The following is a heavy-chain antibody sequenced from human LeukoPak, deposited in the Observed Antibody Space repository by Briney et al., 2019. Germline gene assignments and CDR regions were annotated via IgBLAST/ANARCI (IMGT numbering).Heavy chain of an antibody. J-gene: IGHJ5*02. V-gene: IGHV7-4-1*02. CDR2: INTNTGNP. Sequence: GASVKVSCKASGYTFTSYAMNWVRQAPGQGLEWMGWINTNTGNPTYAQGFTGRFVFSLDTSVSTAYLQISSLKAEDTAVYYCARDPWQWLPRGWFDPWGQGTLVTVSS. D-gene: IGHD6-19*01. CDR3: ARDPWQWLPRGWFDP. CDR1: GYTFTSYA.